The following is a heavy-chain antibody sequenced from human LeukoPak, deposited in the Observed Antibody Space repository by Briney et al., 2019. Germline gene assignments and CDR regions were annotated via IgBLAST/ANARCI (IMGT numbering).Heavy chain of an antibody. CDR3: ARMVYTVVTPYFDY. Sequence: GGTLRLSCAASGFTFSSYGMSWVRQAPGKGLEWVSAISGSGGSTYYADSVKGRFAISRDNSKNTLYLQMNSLRAEDTAVYYCARMVYTVVTPYFDYWGQGTLVTVSS. J-gene: IGHJ4*02. V-gene: IGHV3-23*01. CDR2: ISGSGGST. D-gene: IGHD4-23*01. CDR1: GFTFSSYG.